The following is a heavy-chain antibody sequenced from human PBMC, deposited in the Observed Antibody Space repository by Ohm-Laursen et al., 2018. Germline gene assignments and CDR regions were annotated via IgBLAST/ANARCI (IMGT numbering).Heavy chain of an antibody. V-gene: IGHV1-2*02. D-gene: IGHD6-19*01. CDR2: INPNSGGT. CDR3: ARDNSSGLPNFDY. CDR1: GYTFTGYY. Sequence: GASVKVSCKASGYTFTGYYMHWVRQAPGQGLEWMGWINPNSGGTNYAQKFQGRVTMTRDTSISTAYMELSRLRSDDTAVYYCARDNSSGLPNFDYWGQGTLVTVSS. J-gene: IGHJ4*02.